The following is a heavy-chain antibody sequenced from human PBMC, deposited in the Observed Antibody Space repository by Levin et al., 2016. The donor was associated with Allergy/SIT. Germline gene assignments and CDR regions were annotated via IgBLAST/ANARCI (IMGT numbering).Heavy chain of an antibody. CDR2: IDPSDSYT. V-gene: IGHV5-10-1*01. D-gene: IGHD2/OR15-2a*01. CDR1: GYSFTSYW. CDR3: ARPRDPNIPSSPNDAFDI. J-gene: IGHJ3*02. Sequence: GESLKISCKGSGYSFTSYWISWVRQMPGKGLEWMGRIDPSDSYTNYSPSFQGHVTISADKSISTAYLQWSSLKASDTAMYYCARPRDPNIPSSPNDAFDIWGQGTMVTVSS.